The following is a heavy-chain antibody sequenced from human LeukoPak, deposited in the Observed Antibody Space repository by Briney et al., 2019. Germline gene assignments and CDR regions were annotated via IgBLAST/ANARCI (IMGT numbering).Heavy chain of an antibody. Sequence: GGSLRLSCAASGFTFSSYAMSWVRQAPGKGLEWVSAISGSGGSTYYADSVKGRFTISRDNSKNTLYLQMNSLRAEDTAVYYCAKDLFDGSGSYSRKYYFDYWGQGTLSPSPQ. D-gene: IGHD3-10*01. CDR2: ISGSGGST. V-gene: IGHV3-23*01. J-gene: IGHJ4*02. CDR1: GFTFSSYA. CDR3: AKDLFDGSGSYSRKYYFDY.